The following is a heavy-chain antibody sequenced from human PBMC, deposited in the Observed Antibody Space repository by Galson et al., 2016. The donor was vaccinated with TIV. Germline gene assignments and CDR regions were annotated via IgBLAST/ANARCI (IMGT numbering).Heavy chain of an antibody. V-gene: IGHV3-53*05. Sequence: SLRLSCAASDFIVSSNYMSWVRQAPGKGLEWVSIISSDGTTHYADSVRGRFTISRDNSRNTLSLAMNNLRLEDTAVYYCVRDRRHCGNNCYLYYYYGMDVWGPATTVTVSS. D-gene: IGHD1-20*01. J-gene: IGHJ6*02. CDR2: ISSDGTT. CDR1: DFIVSSNY. CDR3: VRDRRHCGNNCYLYYYYGMDV.